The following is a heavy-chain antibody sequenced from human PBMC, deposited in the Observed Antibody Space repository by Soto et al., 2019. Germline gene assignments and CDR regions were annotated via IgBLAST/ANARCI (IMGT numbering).Heavy chain of an antibody. CDR3: ARGQWVALYYFAS. Sequence: QVQLVESGGGVVQPGRSLRLSCAASKFTFSSHAMHWVRQAPGKGLEWVAFIAYDGSEKWYADSVRGRFTISRDNSKNTLFLQMDSLSPEDTSVYYCARGQWVALYYFASWGQGTLVTVSS. V-gene: IGHV3-30-3*01. J-gene: IGHJ4*02. CDR1: KFTFSSHA. CDR2: IAYDGSEK. D-gene: IGHD6-19*01.